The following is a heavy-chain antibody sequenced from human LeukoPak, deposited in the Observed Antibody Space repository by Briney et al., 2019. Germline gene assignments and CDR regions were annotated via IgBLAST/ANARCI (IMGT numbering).Heavy chain of an antibody. CDR1: GGSVGSYC. CDR2: IYTSGST. J-gene: IGHJ4*02. Sequence: PSETLSLTCSVSGGSVGSYCWSWIRQPAGKGLEWIGRIYTSGSTNYNPSLRSRATISVDKSKSQFSLKLTSVTAADTAVYYCAPDLSYFSSTRRYAPYYFDYWGQGTLVTVSS. V-gene: IGHV4-4*07. CDR3: APDLSYFSSTRRYAPYYFDY. D-gene: IGHD2-2*01.